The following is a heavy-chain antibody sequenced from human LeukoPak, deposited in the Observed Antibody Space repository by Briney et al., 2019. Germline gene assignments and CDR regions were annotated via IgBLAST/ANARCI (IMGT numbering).Heavy chain of an antibody. D-gene: IGHD1-7*01. CDR2: IYYSGST. CDR3: ARVSGTSPLYYFDY. V-gene: IGHV4-31*03. CDR1: GDSINSGDYY. Sequence: SETLSLTCTVSGDSINSGDYYWSWIRQHPGKGLEWIGYIYYSGSTYHNPSLKSRVTISVDTSKNQFSLKLSSVTAADTAVFYCARVSGTSPLYYFDYWGQGTLVTVSS. J-gene: IGHJ4*02.